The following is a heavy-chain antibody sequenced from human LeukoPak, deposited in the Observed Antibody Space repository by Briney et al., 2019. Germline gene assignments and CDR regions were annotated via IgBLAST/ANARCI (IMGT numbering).Heavy chain of an antibody. J-gene: IGHJ4*02. V-gene: IGHV3-48*01. CDR2: ISSSSSTI. Sequence: HLGGSLRLSCAASGFTFSSYSMNWVRQAPGKGLEWVSYISSSSSTIYYADSVKGRFTISRDNAKNSLYLQMNSLRAEDTAVYYCARDGTYYYDSSGYSPFDYWGQGTLVTVSS. CDR1: GFTFSSYS. CDR3: ARDGTYYYDSSGYSPFDY. D-gene: IGHD3-22*01.